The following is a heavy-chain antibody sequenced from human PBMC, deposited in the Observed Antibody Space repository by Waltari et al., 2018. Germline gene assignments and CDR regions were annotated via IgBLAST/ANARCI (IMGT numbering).Heavy chain of an antibody. V-gene: IGHV2-5*01. CDR2: IYWNDDK. CDR3: AHSVTYYYGSGSYYKRSFDY. J-gene: IGHJ4*02. D-gene: IGHD3-10*01. CDR1: GFSLSTSGVG. Sequence: QITLKESGPTLVKPTQTLTLTCTFSGFSLSTSGVGVGWIRQPPGKALEWLALIYWNDDKRYRPSLKSRLTITKDTSKNQVVRTMTNMDPVDTATYYGAHSVTYYYGSGSYYKRSFDYWGQGTLVTVSS.